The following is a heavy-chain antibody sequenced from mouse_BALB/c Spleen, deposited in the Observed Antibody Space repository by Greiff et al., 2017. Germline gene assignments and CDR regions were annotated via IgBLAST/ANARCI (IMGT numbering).Heavy chain of an antibody. Sequence: QVQLQQSGPGLVAPSQSLSITCTVSGFSLTGYGVNWVRQPPGKGLEWLGMIWCDGSTDYNSALKSSLSISKDNSKIQVFLKMNGLQTDDTARYYGARDQGLFIWGQGTSVTGSS. CDR1: GFSLTGYG. V-gene: IGHV2-6-7*01. CDR2: IWCDGST. J-gene: IGHJ4*01. D-gene: IGHD1-1*01. CDR3: ARDQGLFI.